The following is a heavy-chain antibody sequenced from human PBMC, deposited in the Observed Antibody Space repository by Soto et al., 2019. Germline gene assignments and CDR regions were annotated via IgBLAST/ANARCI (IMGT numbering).Heavy chain of an antibody. Sequence: QVQLQESGPGLVKPSETLSLTCTVSGGSINPYYWSWIRQPPGKGLEWIGSIYYRGSTNNNPSLXSXVXKAVDTSKNQFSLKLRSVTAADAAVYYCVRSSYFDYWGQGALVTVSS. V-gene: IGHV4-59*01. CDR1: GGSINPYY. CDR2: IYYRGST. CDR3: VRSSYFDY. J-gene: IGHJ4*02.